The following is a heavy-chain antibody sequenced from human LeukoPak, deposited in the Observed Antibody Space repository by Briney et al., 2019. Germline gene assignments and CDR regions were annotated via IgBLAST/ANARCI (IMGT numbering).Heavy chain of an antibody. CDR2: IIPILGIA. J-gene: IGHJ6*02. CDR3: ARASVAVAGNYYYGMDV. Sequence: SVKVSCKASRGTFSSYAISWVRQAPGQGLEWMGRIIPILGIANYAQKFQGRVTITADKSTSTAYMELSSLRSEDTAVYYCARASVAVAGNYYYGMDVWGQGTTVTVSS. V-gene: IGHV1-69*04. CDR1: RGTFSSYA. D-gene: IGHD6-19*01.